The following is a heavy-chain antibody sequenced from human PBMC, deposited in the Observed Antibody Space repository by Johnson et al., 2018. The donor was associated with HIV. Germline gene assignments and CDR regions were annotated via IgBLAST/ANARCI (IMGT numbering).Heavy chain of an antibody. CDR2: ISGSAIST. D-gene: IGHD1-1*01. J-gene: IGHJ3*02. CDR1: GFTFSSYA. V-gene: IGHV3-23*04. CDR3: AKYLMYNWNDGGAFDI. Sequence: VQLVESGGGVVQPGRSLRLSCAASGFTFSSYAMSWVRQAPGKGLEWVSAISGSAISTYYADSVKGRFTISRDNSKNTLYLQMNSLRAEDTAVYYCAKYLMYNWNDGGAFDIWGQGTMVTVSS.